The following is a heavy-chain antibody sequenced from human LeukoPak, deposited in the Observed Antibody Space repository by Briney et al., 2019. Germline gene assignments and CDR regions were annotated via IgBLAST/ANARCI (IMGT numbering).Heavy chain of an antibody. V-gene: IGHV3-48*03. CDR2: ISSSGSTI. D-gene: IGHD1-1*01. CDR1: GFTFSSYE. J-gene: IGHJ3*02. CDR3: ARIGYNNNAFDI. Sequence: GGSLRLSCAASGFTFSSYEMNWVRQAPGKGLEWVSYISSSGSTIYYADSVKGRFTISRDNAKNSLYLQMNSLRAEDTAVYYCARIGYNNNAFDIWGQGTMVTVSS.